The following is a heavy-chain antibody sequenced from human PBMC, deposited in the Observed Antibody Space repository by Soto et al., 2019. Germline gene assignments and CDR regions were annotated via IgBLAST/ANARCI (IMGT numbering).Heavy chain of an antibody. J-gene: IGHJ5*01. V-gene: IGHV4-39*01. CDR2: VYYSGST. CDR1: GVSISLSSYY. CDR3: ARVLYNYEKSGYFDP. D-gene: IGHD3-22*01. Sequence: PSETLSLTCTVSGVSISLSSYYWAWIRRTPGKGLEWIGTVYYSGSTHYNPSLKIRVSLSIDTSKNQFSLHSTAVTAADTAAYYCARVLYNYEKSGYFDPWGQGTLVTVSS.